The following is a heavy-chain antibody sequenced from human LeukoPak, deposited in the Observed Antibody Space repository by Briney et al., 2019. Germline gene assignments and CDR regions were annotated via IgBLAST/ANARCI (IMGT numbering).Heavy chain of an antibody. V-gene: IGHV3-7*01. J-gene: IGHJ4*02. CDR2: IKQDGSEK. Sequence: VGSLRLSCAASGFTFSSYWMSWVRQAPGKGLEWVANIKQDGSEKYYVDSVKGRFTISGDNAKNSLYLQMNSLRAEDTAVYYCARDRRSLGYCSSTSCPSDYWGQGTLVTVSS. CDR3: ARDRRSLGYCSSTSCPSDY. D-gene: IGHD2-2*01. CDR1: GFTFSSYW.